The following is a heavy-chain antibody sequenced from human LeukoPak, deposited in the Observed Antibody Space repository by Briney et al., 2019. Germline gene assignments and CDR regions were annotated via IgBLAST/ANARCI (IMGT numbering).Heavy chain of an antibody. CDR2: INQDGSDK. CDR1: EFTFSTYW. Sequence: QPGGSLRLSCVASEFTFSTYWMSWVRQAPGKGLEWVANINQDGSDKYYVDSVKGRLTISRDNAKKSLYLQMNNLRVEDTAVYYCASDPFTISAYDAFNIWGQGTVVTVSS. D-gene: IGHD3-3*02. V-gene: IGHV3-7*01. J-gene: IGHJ3*02. CDR3: ASDPFTISAYDAFNI.